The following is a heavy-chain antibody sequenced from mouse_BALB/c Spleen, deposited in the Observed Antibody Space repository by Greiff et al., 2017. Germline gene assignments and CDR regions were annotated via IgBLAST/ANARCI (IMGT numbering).Heavy chain of an antibody. CDR3: ARGLEFAY. Sequence: EVQGVESGGGLVKPGGSLKLSCAASGFTFSSYAMSWVRQTPEKRLEWVASISSGGSTYYPDSVKGRFTISRDNARNILYLQMSSLRSEDTAMYYCARGLEFAYWGQGTLVTVSA. CDR1: GFTFSSYA. CDR2: ISSGGST. V-gene: IGHV5-6-5*01. J-gene: IGHJ3*01.